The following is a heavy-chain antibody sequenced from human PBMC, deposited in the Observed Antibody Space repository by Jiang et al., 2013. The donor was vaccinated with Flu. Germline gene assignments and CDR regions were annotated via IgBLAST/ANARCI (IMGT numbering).Heavy chain of an antibody. CDR1: GYTFTTYA. Sequence: QSGSELKNPGASVKVSCKASGYTFTTYAMNWVRQAPGQGLEWMGWINTNTGNPTYAQGFTGRFVFSLDTSVSTAYLQISSLKAEDTAVYYCASGGSGSYSRGWFDPWGQGTLVTVFS. D-gene: IGHD3-10*01. CDR3: ASGGSGSYSRGWFDP. J-gene: IGHJ5*02. CDR2: INTNTGNP. V-gene: IGHV7-4-1*02.